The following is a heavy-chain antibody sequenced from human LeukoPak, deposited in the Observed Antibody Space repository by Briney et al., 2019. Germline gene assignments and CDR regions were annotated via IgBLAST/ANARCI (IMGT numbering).Heavy chain of an antibody. CDR3: ARGPYDFWRGYSYPFDY. J-gene: IGHJ4*02. V-gene: IGHV4-34*01. D-gene: IGHD3-3*01. Sequence: PSQTLSLTCAVYGGPLRVLSWGCISQPPGKGLEWIGEINHSGSTNYNPSLKSRVTISVDTSQNQFSLKLSSVTAADTAVYYCARGPYDFWRGYSYPFDYWGQGTLVTVSS. CDR1: GGPLRVLS. CDR2: INHSGST.